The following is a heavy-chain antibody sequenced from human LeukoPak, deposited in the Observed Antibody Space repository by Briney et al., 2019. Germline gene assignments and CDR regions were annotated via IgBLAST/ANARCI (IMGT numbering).Heavy chain of an antibody. D-gene: IGHD1-26*01. V-gene: IGHV3-23*01. CDR2: LSFGGGTI. J-gene: IGHJ4*02. CDR3: ARDSGSYWGGYYFDY. Sequence: GGSLRLSCAASGFTFSSYTMAWVRQAPGKGLECVSSLSFGGGTIYYADSVKGRFTISRDTSKNTLYLQMNSLRAEDTAVYYCARDSGSYWGGYYFDYWGQGTLVTVSS. CDR1: GFTFSSYT.